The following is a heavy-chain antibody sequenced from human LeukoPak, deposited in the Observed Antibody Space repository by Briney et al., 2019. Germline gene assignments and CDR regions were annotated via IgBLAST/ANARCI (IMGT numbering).Heavy chain of an antibody. Sequence: GGSLRLSCAASGFTFSGYPIHWVRQAPGKGLEWVAVISYDGSNKYYADSVKGRFTISRDNSKNTLYLQMNSLRAEDTAVYYCARLVGYCGGDCYTNFDYWGQGTLVTVSS. D-gene: IGHD2-21*02. V-gene: IGHV3-30-3*01. CDR2: ISYDGSNK. J-gene: IGHJ4*02. CDR3: ARLVGYCGGDCYTNFDY. CDR1: GFTFSGYP.